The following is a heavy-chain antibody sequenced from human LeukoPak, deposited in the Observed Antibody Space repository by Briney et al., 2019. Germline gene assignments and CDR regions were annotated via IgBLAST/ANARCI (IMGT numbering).Heavy chain of an antibody. J-gene: IGHJ4*02. CDR3: ARAGLGYCTNGVCRHFDY. Sequence: ASVKVSCKASGYTFTSYYIHWVRQAPGQGLEWMGIINPSGGSTSYAQKFQGRVTMTRDMSTSTVYMELSSLRSEDTAVYYCARAGLGYCTNGVCRHFDYWGQGTLVTVSS. D-gene: IGHD2-8*01. CDR1: GYTFTSYY. CDR2: INPSGGST. V-gene: IGHV1-46*01.